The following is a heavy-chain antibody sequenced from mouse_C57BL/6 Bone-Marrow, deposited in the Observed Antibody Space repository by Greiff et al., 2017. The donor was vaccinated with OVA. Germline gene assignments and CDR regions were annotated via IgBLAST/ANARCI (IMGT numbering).Heavy chain of an antibody. D-gene: IGHD2-1*01. J-gene: IGHJ2*01. CDR2: IYPGSGST. V-gene: IGHV1-55*01. CDR1: GYTFTSYW. CDR3: ARSRIYPYYFDY. Sequence: QVQLQQPGAELVKPGASVKMSCRASGYTFTSYWITWVKQRPGQGLEWIGDIYPGSGSTNYNEKFKSKATLTVDTSSSTAYMQLSSLTSEDSAVYYCARSRIYPYYFDYWGQGTTLTVSS.